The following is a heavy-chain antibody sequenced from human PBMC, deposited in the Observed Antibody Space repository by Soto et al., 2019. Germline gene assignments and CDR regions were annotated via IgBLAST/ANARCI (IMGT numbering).Heavy chain of an antibody. Sequence: PGGSLRLSCAASGFTFSNAWINWVRQAPGKGLERVGRVKSKNDGGTTGFAAPVKGRFAISRDDSKNMVYLEMNSLQTEDTAIYYCTTDSYITSIIVRFDYWGHGTLVTVSS. CDR2: VKSKNDGGTT. CDR1: GFTFSNAW. CDR3: TTDSYITSIIVRFDY. D-gene: IGHD3-22*01. J-gene: IGHJ4*01. V-gene: IGHV3-15*07.